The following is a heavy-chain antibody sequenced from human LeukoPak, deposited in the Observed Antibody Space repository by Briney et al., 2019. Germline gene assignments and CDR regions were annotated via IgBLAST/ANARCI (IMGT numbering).Heavy chain of an antibody. V-gene: IGHV4-39*07. CDR2: IYYTGST. CDR3: TAEKNGSPHY. CDR1: RGSISSSTYY. Sequence: SETLSLTCTVSRGSISSSTYYWSWVRQPPGKGLERIASIYYTGSTYYNPSLKSRVTISLDMSKNEFSLTMSSVTAADTAVYFCTAEKNGSPHYWGQGTQVTVSS. D-gene: IGHD2-8*01. J-gene: IGHJ4*02.